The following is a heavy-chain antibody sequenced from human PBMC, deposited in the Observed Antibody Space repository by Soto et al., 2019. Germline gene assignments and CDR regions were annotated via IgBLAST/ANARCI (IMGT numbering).Heavy chain of an antibody. CDR3: ARDIPTYYDYSCDWSVP. V-gene: IGHV1-69*13. Sequence: GASVKVSCKAAAGTRSSFVISWVRQVPGQGLEWMGSIIPLYGTTNYAQRFRDRVAFIADDSTNMIYMELMSLRSDDTAIYYCARDIPTYYDYSCDWSVPWVQGVLVTVSS. J-gene: IGHJ5*02. D-gene: IGHD3-16*01. CDR1: AGTRSSFV. CDR2: IIPLYGTT.